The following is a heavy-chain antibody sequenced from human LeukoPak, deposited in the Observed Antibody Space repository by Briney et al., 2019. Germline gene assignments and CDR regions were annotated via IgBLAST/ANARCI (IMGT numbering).Heavy chain of an antibody. J-gene: IGHJ4*02. V-gene: IGHV3-23*01. Sequence: GGSLRLSCAASGFTFSSYAMSWVRQAPGKRLEWVSGVSGSGGNIHYADSVKGRFTISRDNSKNTLYLQMNSLRAEDTAMYYCAGGTGFIIKDWGQGTLVTVSS. CDR2: VSGSGGNI. D-gene: IGHD3-9*01. CDR3: AGGTGFIIKD. CDR1: GFTFSSYA.